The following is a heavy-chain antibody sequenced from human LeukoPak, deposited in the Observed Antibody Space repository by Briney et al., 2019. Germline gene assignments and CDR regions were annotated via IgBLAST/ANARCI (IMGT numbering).Heavy chain of an antibody. CDR2: IIPIFGTI. V-gene: IGHV1-69*05. D-gene: IGHD6-13*01. CDR3: ARGGSSWLNYYYYMDV. Sequence: SVKVSCKVTGDTFSTYTFNWVRQAPGQGLEWMGRIIPIFGTINYAQKFQGRATITTDESTSTAYMELSSLRSEDTAVYYCARGGSSWLNYYYYMDVWGKGTTVTVSS. CDR1: GDTFSTYT. J-gene: IGHJ6*03.